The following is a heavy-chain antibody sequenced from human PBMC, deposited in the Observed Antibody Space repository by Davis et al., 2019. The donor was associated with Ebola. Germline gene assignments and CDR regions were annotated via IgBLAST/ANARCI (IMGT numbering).Heavy chain of an antibody. V-gene: IGHV3-7*03. Sequence: GGSLRLSCAASGFTFSSHWMSWVRQAPGEGLEWVANINQDGSEKYYVDSVKGRFTVSRDNAKNSLYLQMNSLRAEDTAVYYCARRGYSALDWGQGTLVTVSS. CDR3: ARRGYSALD. J-gene: IGHJ4*02. CDR1: GFTFSSHW. CDR2: INQDGSEK. D-gene: IGHD5-12*01.